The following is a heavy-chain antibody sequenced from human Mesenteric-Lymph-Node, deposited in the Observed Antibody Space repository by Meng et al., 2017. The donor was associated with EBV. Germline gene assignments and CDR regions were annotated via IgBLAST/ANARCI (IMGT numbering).Heavy chain of an antibody. V-gene: IGHV4-59*11. Sequence: QGQLQDPGPGLMTPSETLAPHCTAALCTSTNHFCGWSRQPPGKGLEWIGYVSNRWTSNSIPSLMNRLSISVDTSKNQFSLRLSSVTDADTTVYYCARGSFSSTTCPFDYWGQGTLVTVSS. J-gene: IGHJ4*02. D-gene: IGHD2-2*01. CDR2: VSNRWTS. CDR1: LCTSTNHF. CDR3: ARGSFSSTTCPFDY.